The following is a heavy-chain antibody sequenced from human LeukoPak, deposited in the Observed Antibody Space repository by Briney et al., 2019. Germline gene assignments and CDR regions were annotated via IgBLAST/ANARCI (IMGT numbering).Heavy chain of an antibody. D-gene: IGHD4-23*01. V-gene: IGHV1-46*01. J-gene: IGHJ2*01. CDR3: ARDSLRWNPDWYFDL. CDR2: INPSGGST. Sequence: PVASVKVSCKASGYTFTSYYMHWVRQAPGQGLEWMGIINPSGGSTSYAQKFQGRVTMTRDMSTSTVYMELSSLRSEDTAVYYCARDSLRWNPDWYFDLWGRGTLVTVSS. CDR1: GYTFTSYY.